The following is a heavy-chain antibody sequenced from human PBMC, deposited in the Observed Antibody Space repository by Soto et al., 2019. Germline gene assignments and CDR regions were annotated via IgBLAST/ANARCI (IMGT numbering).Heavy chain of an antibody. CDR1: GLTSNNFW. CDR2: INSDGTTT. Sequence: EVQLVESGGGLVQPGGSLRLPCEASGLTSNNFWMYWVRQTPEKGLVWASGINSDGTTTIYADSVKGRFTISRDNAKNTLYLQMNSLTVEDTAIYYCVRDIRWGQGTLVTVSS. CDR3: VRDIR. J-gene: IGHJ4*02. V-gene: IGHV3-74*01.